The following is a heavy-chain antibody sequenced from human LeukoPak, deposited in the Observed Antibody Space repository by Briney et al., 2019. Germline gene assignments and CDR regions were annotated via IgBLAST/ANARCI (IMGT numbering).Heavy chain of an antibody. J-gene: IGHJ6*02. D-gene: IGHD1-26*01. CDR1: GFTFGDHA. CDR3: TREREWELRHDYYYYGMDV. Sequence: GRSLRLSCTASGFTFGDHAMSWVRQAPGKGLEWVGFIRSKAYGGTTEYAASVKGRFTISRDDSKSIAYLQMNSLKTEDTAVYYCTREREWELRHDYYYYGMDVWGQGTTVTVSS. V-gene: IGHV3-49*04. CDR2: IRSKAYGGTT.